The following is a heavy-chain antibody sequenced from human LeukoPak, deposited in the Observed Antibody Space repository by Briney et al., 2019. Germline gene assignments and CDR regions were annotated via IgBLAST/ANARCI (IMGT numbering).Heavy chain of an antibody. J-gene: IGHJ4*02. CDR1: GFTVSSNY. CDR2: IHSGGTT. V-gene: IGHV3-53*01. CDR3: ARERRYCSGNNCYSGLDY. Sequence: GGSLRLSCAVSGFTVSSNYMSWVRQAPGKGLEWVSLIHSGGTTDYADSVKDRFTISRDYSKNTVNLQINSLRAEDTAVYYCARERRYCSGNNCYSGLDYWGQGTLVTVSS. D-gene: IGHD2-15*01.